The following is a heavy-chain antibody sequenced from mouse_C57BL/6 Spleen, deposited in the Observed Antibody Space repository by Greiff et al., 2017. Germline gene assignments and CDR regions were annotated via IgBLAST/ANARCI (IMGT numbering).Heavy chain of an antibody. Sequence: VKLQQPGAELVKPGASVKLSCKASGYTFTSYWMQWVKQRPGQGLEWIGEIDPSDSYTNYNQKFKGKATLTVDTSSSTAYMQLSSLTSEDSAVYYCARSAGSAQAWFAYWGQGTLVTVSA. CDR2: IDPSDSYT. CDR1: GYTFTSYW. CDR3: ARSAGSAQAWFAY. J-gene: IGHJ3*01. V-gene: IGHV1-50*01. D-gene: IGHD3-2*02.